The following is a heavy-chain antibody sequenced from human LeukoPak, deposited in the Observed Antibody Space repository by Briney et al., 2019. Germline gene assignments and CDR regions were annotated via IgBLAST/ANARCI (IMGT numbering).Heavy chain of an antibody. Sequence: GASVKVSCKASGYTFTSYDINWVRQATGQGLEWMGWMNPNSGNTGYAPKFQGRVTITRNTSISTAYMELSSLRSEDTAVYYCARGLKRGYCSSTSCYYYYYMDVWGKGTTVTVSS. CDR1: GYTFTSYD. J-gene: IGHJ6*03. CDR3: ARGLKRGYCSSTSCYYYYYMDV. D-gene: IGHD2-2*01. CDR2: MNPNSGNT. V-gene: IGHV1-8*03.